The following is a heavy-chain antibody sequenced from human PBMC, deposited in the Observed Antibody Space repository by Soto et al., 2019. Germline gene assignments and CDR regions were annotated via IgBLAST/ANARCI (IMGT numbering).Heavy chain of an antibody. D-gene: IGHD1-1*01. V-gene: IGHV3-23*01. CDR1: GFTFTNYA. CDR2: IIASGGST. CDR3: AKQPLSMDNLDY. Sequence: EVQLLESGGGLVLPGGSQRLSCAASGFTFTNYAMSWVRQAPGRGLEWVSTIIASGGSTYYADSVKGRFTISRDNSKNTLYLQMDSLRVEDTAIYYCAKQPLSMDNLDYWGQGDLGAVFS. J-gene: IGHJ4*02.